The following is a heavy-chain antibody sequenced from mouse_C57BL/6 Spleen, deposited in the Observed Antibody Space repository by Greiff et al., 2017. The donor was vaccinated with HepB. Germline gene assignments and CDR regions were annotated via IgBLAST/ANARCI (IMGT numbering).Heavy chain of an antibody. CDR1: GFTFSDYG. V-gene: IGHV5-17*01. D-gene: IGHD1-1*01. CDR2: ISSGSSTI. J-gene: IGHJ4*01. CDR3: ARSTTVPYYAMDY. Sequence: EVQVVESGGGLVKPGGSLKLSCAASGFTFSDYGMHWVRQAPEKGLEWVAYISSGSSTIYYADTVKGRFTISRDNAKNTLFLQMTSLRSEDTAMYYCARSTTVPYYAMDYWGQGTSVTVSS.